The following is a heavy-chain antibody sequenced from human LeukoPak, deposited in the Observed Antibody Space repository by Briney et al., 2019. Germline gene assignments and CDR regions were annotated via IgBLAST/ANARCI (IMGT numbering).Heavy chain of an antibody. CDR1: TGSFSAHY. CDR3: AGTPVDRTLQLSAFDM. D-gene: IGHD5-24*01. Sequence: SETLSLTCAVYTGSFSAHYWSWIRQSPGKGLEGIGDIYHSEDTNCNPSLKTRVTMSVDTSKSQFSLKVNSVTAADTAVYYCAGTPVDRTLQLSAFDMWGQGTSVTVSS. CDR2: IYHSEDT. V-gene: IGHV4-34*01. J-gene: IGHJ3*02.